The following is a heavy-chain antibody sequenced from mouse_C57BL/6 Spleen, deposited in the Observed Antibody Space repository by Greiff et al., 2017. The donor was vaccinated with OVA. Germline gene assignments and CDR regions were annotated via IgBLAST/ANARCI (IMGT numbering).Heavy chain of an antibody. J-gene: IGHJ3*01. Sequence: EVHLVESGGDLVKPGGSLKLSCAASGFTFSSYGMSWVRQTPDKRLEWVATISSGGSYTYYPDSVKGRFTISRDNAKNTLYLQMSSLKSEDTAMYYCARQGFNWAWFAYWGQGTLVTVSA. CDR1: GFTFSSYG. D-gene: IGHD4-1*01. CDR2: ISSGGSYT. V-gene: IGHV5-6*01. CDR3: ARQGFNWAWFAY.